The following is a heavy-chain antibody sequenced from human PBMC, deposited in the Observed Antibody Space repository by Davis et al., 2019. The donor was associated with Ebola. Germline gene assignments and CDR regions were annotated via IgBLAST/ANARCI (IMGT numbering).Heavy chain of an antibody. CDR3: ATDGLELPDNYYGMDV. Sequence: ASVKVSCKASGYTFTSYDINWVRQATGQGLEWMGWMNPNSGNTGYAQKFQGRVTMTRNTSISTAYMELSSLRSEDTAVYYCATDGLELPDNYYGMDVWGHGTTVTVSS. D-gene: IGHD1-7*01. CDR2: MNPNSGNT. CDR1: GYTFTSYD. V-gene: IGHV1-8*01. J-gene: IGHJ6*02.